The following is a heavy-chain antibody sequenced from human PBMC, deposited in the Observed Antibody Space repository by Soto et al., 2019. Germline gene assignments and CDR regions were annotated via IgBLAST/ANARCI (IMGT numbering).Heavy chain of an antibody. D-gene: IGHD2-21*02. J-gene: IGHJ4*02. V-gene: IGHV3-11*04. CDR2: ISSSGSTI. CDR1: GFTFSDYY. CDR3: ARSIVVVTAADY. Sequence: PGGSLRLSCATSGFTFSDYYMSWIRQAPGKGLEWVSYISSSGSTIYYADSVKGRFTISRDNAKKSLYLQMNSLRAEDTAVYYCARSIVVVTAADYWGQGTLVTVSS.